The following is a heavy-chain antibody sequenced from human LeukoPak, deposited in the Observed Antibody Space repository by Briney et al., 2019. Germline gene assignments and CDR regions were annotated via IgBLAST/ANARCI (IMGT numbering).Heavy chain of an antibody. Sequence: PPETLSLTCTVSGGSISSHYWSWIRQPPGKGLEWIGYIYYGGSTNYNPSLKSRVTISVDTSKNQFSLKLSSVTAADTAVYYCARGGIDYGDYDWFDPWGQGTLVTVSS. CDR1: GGSISSHY. J-gene: IGHJ5*02. CDR2: IYYGGST. V-gene: IGHV4-59*11. D-gene: IGHD4-17*01. CDR3: ARGGIDYGDYDWFDP.